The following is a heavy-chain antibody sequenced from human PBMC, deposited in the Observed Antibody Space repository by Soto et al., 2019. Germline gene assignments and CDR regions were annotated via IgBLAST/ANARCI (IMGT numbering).Heavy chain of an antibody. Sequence: QVQLVQSGAEVKKPGSSVKVSCKASGGTFRSYAISWVRQDPGQGLEWMGGISPIFGTANYAEKFQGRGTITADESTSTAYMELSSLRSEDTDVYYCARDEGPNWGQGTLVTVSS. J-gene: IGHJ4*02. CDR3: ARDEGPN. V-gene: IGHV1-69*01. CDR2: ISPIFGTA. CDR1: GGTFRSYA.